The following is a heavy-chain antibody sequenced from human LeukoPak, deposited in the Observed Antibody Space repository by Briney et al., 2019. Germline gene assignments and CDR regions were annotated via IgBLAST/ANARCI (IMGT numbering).Heavy chain of an antibody. V-gene: IGHV6-1*01. CDR2: TYYRSKWYN. CDR3: ARARNGGDSGLFYFDF. D-gene: IGHD4-23*01. J-gene: IGHJ4*02. CDR1: GDRVSSNSAA. Sequence: SQTLSLTCAISGDRVSSNSAAWDWIRQSPSRGLEWLGRTYYRSKWYNNYAVSVKSRISINPDTSKNQFSLQLNSVTPEDTAVYYCARARNGGDSGLFYFDFWGQGTLVTVSS.